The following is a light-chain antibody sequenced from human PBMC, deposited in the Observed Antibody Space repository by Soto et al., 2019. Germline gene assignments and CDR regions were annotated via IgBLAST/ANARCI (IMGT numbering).Light chain of an antibody. CDR2: GAS. J-gene: IGKJ5*01. CDR3: QQYNNWPPRIV. CDR1: QSVSSN. V-gene: IGKV3-15*01. Sequence: EIVMTQSPATLSVSPGERATLSCRASQSVSSNLAWYQQKPGQAPRLLIYGASTRATGIPARFSGSGSGTEFTLTISSLQSEDFAVYYCQQYNNWPPRIVFGQGTRLEIK.